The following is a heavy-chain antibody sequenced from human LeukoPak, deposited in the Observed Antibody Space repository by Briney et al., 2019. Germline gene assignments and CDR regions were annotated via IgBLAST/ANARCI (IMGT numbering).Heavy chain of an antibody. D-gene: IGHD5-12*01. V-gene: IGHV1-46*01. CDR3: ARDNSLGDSAWWFDP. CDR2: INPSGDNT. Sequence: ASVKVSCKASVYTFTNNYMHWVRQAPGQGLEWMGIINPSGDNTWYAQKFQGRVTLTRDMATSTDYMEVSSLRSEDTAVYYCARDNSLGDSAWWFDPWGQGTLVTVSS. CDR1: VYTFTNNY. J-gene: IGHJ5*02.